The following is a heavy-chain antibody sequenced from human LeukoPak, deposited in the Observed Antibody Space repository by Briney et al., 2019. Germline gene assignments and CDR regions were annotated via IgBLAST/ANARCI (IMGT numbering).Heavy chain of an antibody. V-gene: IGHV3-49*03. J-gene: IGHJ4*02. Sequence: GGSLRLSCTASGFTFGDYAMSWFRQAPGKGLEWVGFIISKAYGGTTEYAASVKGRFTISRDDSKSIAYLQMNSLKTEDTAVYYCTRDHHPVTTWPYYFDYWGQGTLVTVSS. CDR2: IISKAYGGTT. CDR1: GFTFGDYA. CDR3: TRDHHPVTTWPYYFDY. D-gene: IGHD4-17*01.